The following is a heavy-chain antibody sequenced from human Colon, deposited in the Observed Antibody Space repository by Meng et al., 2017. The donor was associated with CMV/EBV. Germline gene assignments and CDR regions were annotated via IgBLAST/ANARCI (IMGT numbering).Heavy chain of an antibody. J-gene: IGHJ4*02. CDR2: MMGGDSYK. Sequence: GESLKISCAASGFTFSSYAMNWVRQAPGKGPEWVSSMMGGDSYKYYAESVKGRFTISRDNAKNSVYLQMDSLREDDTAVYYCARARGQLCFDLWGQGTLVTVSS. D-gene: IGHD3-10*01. CDR3: ARARGQLCFDL. CDR1: GFTFSSYA. V-gene: IGHV3-21*01.